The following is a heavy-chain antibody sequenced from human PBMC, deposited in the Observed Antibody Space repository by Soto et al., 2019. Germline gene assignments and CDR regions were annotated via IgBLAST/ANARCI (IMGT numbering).Heavy chain of an antibody. CDR2: LSDSGGSI. CDR3: AKVSSSWYAGFFDL. V-gene: IGHV3-23*01. CDR1: GFTFSGHA. J-gene: IGHJ4*02. D-gene: IGHD6-13*01. Sequence: GGSLRLSCAASGFTFSGHAMTWVRQAPGKGLEWVSGLSDSGGSIYYADSVKGRFTISRDNSMNTLYLQMNTLRAEDTAIYYCAKVSSSWYAGFFDLWGQGTLVTVSS.